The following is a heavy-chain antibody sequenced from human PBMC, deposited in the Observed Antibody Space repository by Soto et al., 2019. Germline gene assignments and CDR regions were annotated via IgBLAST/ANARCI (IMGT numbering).Heavy chain of an antibody. CDR2: ISAYNGNT. Sequence: ASVKVSCKASGYTFTSYGISWVRQAPGQGPEWMGWISAYNGNTNYAQKLQGRVTMTTDTSTSTAYQELRSLRSDDTALNYRARDLIGGVIAAAGRAFDIWGQGTMVTVSS. V-gene: IGHV1-18*01. CDR3: ARDLIGGVIAAAGRAFDI. D-gene: IGHD6-13*01. J-gene: IGHJ3*02. CDR1: GYTFTSYG.